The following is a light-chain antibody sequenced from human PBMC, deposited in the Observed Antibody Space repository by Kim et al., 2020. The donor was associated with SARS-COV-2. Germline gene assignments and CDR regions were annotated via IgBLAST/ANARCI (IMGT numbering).Light chain of an antibody. CDR1: SGSIASNY. Sequence: KTVTISCSGSSGSIASNYVQWYQQRPGSAPTPVIYEDNQRPSGVPDRFSGSIDSSSNSASLTISGLKTEDEADYYCQSYDSSNPWVFGGGTQLTVL. J-gene: IGLJ3*02. CDR3: QSYDSSNPWV. V-gene: IGLV6-57*02. CDR2: EDN.